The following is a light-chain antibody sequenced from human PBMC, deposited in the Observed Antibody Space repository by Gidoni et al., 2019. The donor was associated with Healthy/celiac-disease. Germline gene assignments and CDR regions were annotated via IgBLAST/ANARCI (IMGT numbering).Light chain of an antibody. CDR2: WAS. CDR1: QSVLYSSNNKNY. Sequence: DIRMTQSPDHLDVSLGERATINCKSSQSVLYSSNNKNYLAWYQQKPGQPPKLLIYWASTRESGVPDRFSGSGSGTDFTLTISSLQAEDVAVYYCQQYYSTPHTFGQGTKEEIK. J-gene: IGKJ1*01. V-gene: IGKV4-1*01. CDR3: QQYYSTPHT.